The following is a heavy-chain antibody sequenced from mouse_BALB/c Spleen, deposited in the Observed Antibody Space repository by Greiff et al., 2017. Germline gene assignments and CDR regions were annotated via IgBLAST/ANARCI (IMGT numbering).Heavy chain of an antibody. D-gene: IGHD4-1*01. Sequence: VQLQQSGPGLVKPSQSLSLTCTVTGYSITSDYAWNWIRQFPGNKLEWMGYISYSGSTSYNPSLKSRISITRDTSKNQFFLQLNSVTTEDTATYYCARRGLGRRNWYFDVWGAGTTVTVSS. CDR3: ARRGLGRRNWYFDV. J-gene: IGHJ1*01. V-gene: IGHV3-2*02. CDR1: GYSITSDYA. CDR2: ISYSGST.